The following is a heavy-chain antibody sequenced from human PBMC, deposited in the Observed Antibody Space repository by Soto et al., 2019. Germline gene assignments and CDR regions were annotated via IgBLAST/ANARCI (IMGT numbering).Heavy chain of an antibody. J-gene: IGHJ6*02. CDR2: IYYSGST. D-gene: IGHD5-18*01. CDR3: ARGIQPFFYGMDV. CDR1: GGSVSSGSYY. Sequence: QVQLQESGPGLVKPSETLSLTCTVSGGSVSSGSYYWSWIRQPPGKGLEWIGYIYYSGSTNYNPSLKSRVTISVDTSKNQFSLKLSSVTAADTAVYYCARGIQPFFYGMDVWGQGTTVTVSS. V-gene: IGHV4-61*01.